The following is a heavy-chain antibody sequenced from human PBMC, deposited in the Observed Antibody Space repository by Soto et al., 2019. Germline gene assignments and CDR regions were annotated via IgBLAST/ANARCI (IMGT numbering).Heavy chain of an antibody. J-gene: IGHJ6*02. CDR1: GGSISSGDYY. CDR3: ARGLRDRGVIKRWAPVYYGMDV. D-gene: IGHD3-10*01. V-gene: IGHV4-30-4*01. CDR2: IYYSGST. Sequence: SETLSLTCTVSGGSISSGDYYWSWIRQPPGKGPEWIGYIYYSGSTYYNPSLKSRVTISVDTSKNQFSLKLSSVTAADTAVYYCARGLRDRGVIKRWAPVYYGMDVWGQGTTVTVSS.